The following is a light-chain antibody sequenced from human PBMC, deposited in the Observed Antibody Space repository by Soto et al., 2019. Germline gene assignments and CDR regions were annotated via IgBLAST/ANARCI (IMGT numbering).Light chain of an antibody. J-gene: IGKJ1*01. CDR3: QQYHSYST. CDR1: QSISNY. V-gene: IGKV1-5*03. CDR2: KAS. Sequence: DIQMTQSPSTLSASVGDRVTITCRASQSISNYLAWYQQKPGKAPKLLIYKASSLQSGVPSRFSGSGSGTEFTLSIRSLQPDDFATYFCQQYHSYSTFGQGTKVDI.